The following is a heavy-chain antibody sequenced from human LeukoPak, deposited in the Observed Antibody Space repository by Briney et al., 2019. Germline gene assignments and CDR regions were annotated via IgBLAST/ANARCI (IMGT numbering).Heavy chain of an antibody. V-gene: IGHV3-30*18. D-gene: IGHD2-2*01. J-gene: IGHJ4*02. CDR1: GFTFSSYA. CDR3: ANLYCSSTSCAAGHDY. CDR2: ISYDGSNK. Sequence: GGSLRLSCAASGFTFSSYAMSWVRQAPGKGLEWVAVISYDGSNKYYADSVKGRFAISRDNSKNTLYLQMNSLRAEDTAVYYCANLYCSSTSCAAGHDYWGQGTLVTVSS.